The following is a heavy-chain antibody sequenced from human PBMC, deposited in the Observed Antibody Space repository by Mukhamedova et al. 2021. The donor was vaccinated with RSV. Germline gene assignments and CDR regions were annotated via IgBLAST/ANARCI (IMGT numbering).Heavy chain of an antibody. J-gene: IGHJ4*02. CDR3: ARGPYSSNMYYFDY. D-gene: IGHD6-19*01. CDR2: ISSSSSYI. V-gene: IGHV3-21*01. Sequence: VRQAPGKGLEWVSSISSSSSYIYYADSVKGRFTISRDNAKNSLYLQMNSLSAEDTAVYYCARGPYSSNMYYFDYWGQGTLVTVSS.